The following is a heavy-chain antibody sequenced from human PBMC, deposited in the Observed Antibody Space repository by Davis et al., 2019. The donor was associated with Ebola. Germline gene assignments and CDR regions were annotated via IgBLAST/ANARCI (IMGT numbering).Heavy chain of an antibody. J-gene: IGHJ4*02. V-gene: IGHV3-30-3*01. D-gene: IGHD4-23*01. CDR2: ISYDGSNK. Sequence: GESLKISCAASGFTFSSYAMHWVRQAPGKGLEWVAVISYDGSNKYYADSVKGRFTISRDNSKNTLYLQMNSLRAEDTAVYYCARGPTVGGWGQGTLVTVSS. CDR1: GFTFSSYA. CDR3: ARGPTVGG.